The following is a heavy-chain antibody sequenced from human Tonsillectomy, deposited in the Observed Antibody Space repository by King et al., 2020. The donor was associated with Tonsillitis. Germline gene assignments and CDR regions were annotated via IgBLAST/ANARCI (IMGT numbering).Heavy chain of an antibody. CDR2: ISTNSKYI. Sequence: VQLVESGGGLVKPGGSLRLSCATSGFTISNYDMNWVRQAPGKGLEWVSSISTNSKYIYYADAVKGRFTISRDIAKNSLFLQMNSLTAEDTAVYYCAKDNGTTYYYCGRGAFDIWGQGTMVTVSS. D-gene: IGHD2-21*01. V-gene: IGHV3-21*01. CDR1: GFTISNYD. CDR3: AKDNGTTYYYCGRGAFDI. J-gene: IGHJ3*02.